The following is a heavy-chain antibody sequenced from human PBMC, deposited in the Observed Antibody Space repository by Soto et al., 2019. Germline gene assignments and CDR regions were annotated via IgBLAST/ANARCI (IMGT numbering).Heavy chain of an antibody. CDR2: VNTYNGNP. Sequence: QVQLVQSGVEVKKPGASVKVSCKASGYTFTNYAISWVRQAPGRGLEWMGWVNTYNGNPNYAQIFQGRVTMTTDTSTGTAYMELRSLKSDDSAVYYCARDSQYCTDWQRFDSWGQGTLVTVSS. D-gene: IGHD6-6*01. CDR3: ARDSQYCTDWQRFDS. J-gene: IGHJ4*02. CDR1: GYTFTNYA. V-gene: IGHV1-18*01.